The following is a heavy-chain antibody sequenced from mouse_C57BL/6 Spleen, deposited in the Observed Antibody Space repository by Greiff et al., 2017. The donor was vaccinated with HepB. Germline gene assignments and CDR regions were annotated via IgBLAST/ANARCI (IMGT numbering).Heavy chain of an antibody. Sequence: QVQLQQPGTELVKPGASVKLSCKASGYTFTSYWMHWVKQRPGQGLEWIGNINPSNGGTNYNEKFKSKATLTVDKSSTTAYMQLSSLTSEDSAVYYCARSHQGGWYFDVWGTGTTVTVSS. CDR3: ARSHQGGWYFDV. V-gene: IGHV1-53*01. J-gene: IGHJ1*03. D-gene: IGHD3-2*02. CDR2: INPSNGGT. CDR1: GYTFTSYW.